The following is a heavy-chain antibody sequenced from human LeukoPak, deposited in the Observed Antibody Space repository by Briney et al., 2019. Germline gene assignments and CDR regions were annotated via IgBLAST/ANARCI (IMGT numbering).Heavy chain of an antibody. J-gene: IGHJ4*02. CDR1: GFTFSSYG. CDR2: IRYDGSNK. D-gene: IGHD6-13*01. CDR3: AKDGQLACDY. V-gene: IGHV3-30*02. Sequence: GGSLRLSCAASGFTFSSYGMHWVRQAPGKGLEWVAFIRYDGSNKYYADSVKGRFTISRGNSKNTLYLQMNSLRAEDTAVYYCAKDGQLACDYWGQGTLVSVSS.